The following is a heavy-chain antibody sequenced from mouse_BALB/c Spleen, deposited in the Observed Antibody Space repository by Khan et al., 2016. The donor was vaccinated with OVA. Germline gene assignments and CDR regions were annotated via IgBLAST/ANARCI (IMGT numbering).Heavy chain of an antibody. Sequence: EVQLQQSGPELVKPGASVKISCKASGYSFTGYFMRWVMQSHGKSLEWIGRINPHIGETLYNQKFKGKATLTVDESSSTAHMELRSLASEDSAVYFCARIYGSDFDYWGQGTTLTVSS. V-gene: IGHV1-20*02. CDR3: ARIYGSDFDY. J-gene: IGHJ2*01. CDR2: INPHIGET. D-gene: IGHD1-1*01. CDR1: GYSFTGYF.